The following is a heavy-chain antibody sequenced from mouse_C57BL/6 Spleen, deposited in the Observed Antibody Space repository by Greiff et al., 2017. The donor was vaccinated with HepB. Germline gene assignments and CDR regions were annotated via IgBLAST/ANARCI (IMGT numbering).Heavy chain of an antibody. V-gene: IGHV1-7*01. CDR1: GYTFTSYW. Sequence: QVHVKQSGAELAKPGASVKLSCKASGYTFTSYWMHWVKQRPGQGLEWIGYINPSSGYTKYNQKFKDKATLTADKSSSTAYMQLSSLTYEDSAVYYCARCYYDYDDGFDYWGQGTTLTVSS. CDR3: ARCYYDYDDGFDY. J-gene: IGHJ2*01. D-gene: IGHD2-4*01. CDR2: INPSSGYT.